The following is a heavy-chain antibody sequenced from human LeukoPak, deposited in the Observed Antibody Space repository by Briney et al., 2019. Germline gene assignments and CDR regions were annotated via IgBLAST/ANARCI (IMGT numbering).Heavy chain of an antibody. CDR1: GYTFSNYG. CDR2: ISPYGDT. V-gene: IGHV1-18*01. Sequence: GASVKVSCKTSGYTFSNYGITWVRQVLGQGLEWMGWISPYGDTNYAQKFQGRVTMATETSTSTAYMELTSLRSDDTAVYYCAWGPNQYYFDDWGQGTLITVSS. D-gene: IGHD7-27*01. J-gene: IGHJ4*02. CDR3: AWGPNQYYFDD.